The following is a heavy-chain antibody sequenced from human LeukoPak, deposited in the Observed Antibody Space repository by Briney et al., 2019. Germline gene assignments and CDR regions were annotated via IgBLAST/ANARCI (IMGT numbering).Heavy chain of an antibody. V-gene: IGHV3-21*06. CDR3: ARDREPYCTGGTCYSTGDY. Sequence: PGGSLRLSCGASGFTFSSCSMNWVRQAPGKGLEWVSSISSSGSYIYYADSVKGRFTISRDNAENSLYLQMNSLRAEDTAVYYCARDREPYCTGGTCYSTGDYWGQGTLVTV. CDR2: ISSSGSYI. J-gene: IGHJ4*02. D-gene: IGHD2-15*01. CDR1: GFTFSSCS.